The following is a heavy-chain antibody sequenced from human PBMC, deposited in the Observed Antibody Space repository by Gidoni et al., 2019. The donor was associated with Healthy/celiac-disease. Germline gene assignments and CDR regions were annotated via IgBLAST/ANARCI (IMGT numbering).Heavy chain of an antibody. Sequence: QVQLQESGPGLVKPSETLSLTCTVSGGSISSYYWSWIRQPPGKGLEWIGYIYYSGSTNYNPSLKSRVTISVDTSKNQFSLKLSSVTAADTAVYYCARADYDFWSGYFSTRFDPWGQGTLVTVSS. V-gene: IGHV4-59*01. CDR1: GGSISSYY. D-gene: IGHD3-3*01. J-gene: IGHJ5*02. CDR2: IYYSGST. CDR3: ARADYDFWSGYFSTRFDP.